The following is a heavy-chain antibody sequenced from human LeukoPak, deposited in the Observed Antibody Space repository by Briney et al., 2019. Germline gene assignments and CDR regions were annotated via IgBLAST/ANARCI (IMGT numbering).Heavy chain of an antibody. Sequence: ESLKISCKGSGYTFATYWIGWVRQMPGKGLEWMGIIYPGYSRTTNSPSFQGQVTISADKSISTAYLQWSSLKASDTAIYYCVRHLSDITSCPNYWGPGTLITV. CDR2: IYPGYSRT. CDR1: GYTFATYW. V-gene: IGHV5-51*01. D-gene: IGHD2-2*01. CDR3: VRHLSDITSCPNY. J-gene: IGHJ4*02.